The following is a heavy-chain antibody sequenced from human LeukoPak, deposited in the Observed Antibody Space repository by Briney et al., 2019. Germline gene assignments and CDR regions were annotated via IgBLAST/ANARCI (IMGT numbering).Heavy chain of an antibody. D-gene: IGHD3-10*01. CDR1: GGSISSYY. V-gene: IGHV4-59*01. CDR3: ARAQGGYIGP. Sequence: SETLSLTCTVSGGSISSYYWSWLRQHPGKGLEWIGYIYYSGSTNYNPSLKSRVTISVDTSKNQFSLKLSSVTAADTAVYYCARAQGGYIGPLGQGTLVTVSS. J-gene: IGHJ5*02. CDR2: IYYSGST.